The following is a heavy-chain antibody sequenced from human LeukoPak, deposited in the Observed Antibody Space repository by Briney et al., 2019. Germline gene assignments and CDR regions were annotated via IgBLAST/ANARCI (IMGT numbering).Heavy chain of an antibody. Sequence: SVKVSCKASGGTFSSYSISWVRQTPGQGLEWMGGIIPIFGTANYAQKFQGRVTITADKSTSTAYMELSSLRSEDTAVYYCARGAGERGKQWLVPFDSWGQGTLVTVSS. CDR3: ARGAGERGKQWLVPFDS. CDR1: GGTFSSYS. V-gene: IGHV1-69*06. J-gene: IGHJ4*02. D-gene: IGHD6-19*01. CDR2: IIPIFGTA.